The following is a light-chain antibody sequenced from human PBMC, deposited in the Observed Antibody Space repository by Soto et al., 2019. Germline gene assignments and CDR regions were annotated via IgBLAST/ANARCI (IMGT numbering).Light chain of an antibody. J-gene: IGKJ1*01. CDR3: QQYGRT. CDR1: QSVSSSY. Sequence: EMVLRQSPGTLSLSPGERATLSCRASQSVSSSYLAWYQQKPGQAPRLLIYGASSRATGIPDRFSGSGSGTDFTLTISRLEPEDFAVYYCQQYGRTFGQGTKVDIK. V-gene: IGKV3-20*01. CDR2: GAS.